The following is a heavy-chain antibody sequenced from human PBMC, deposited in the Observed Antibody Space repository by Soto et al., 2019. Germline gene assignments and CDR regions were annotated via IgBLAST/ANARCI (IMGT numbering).Heavy chain of an antibody. CDR1: GFPFSSYA. CDR2: LSDSGVSP. V-gene: IGHV3-23*01. CDR3: AKMTSDSYGRNYGMDV. D-gene: IGHD5-18*01. J-gene: IGHJ6*02. Sequence: GSLRLSGAGSGFPFSSYAMSWVRQAPEKGLEWVSALSDSGVSPYYADSVKGRFTISRDNSKNTLYLQMDSLRVKDTALYYCAKMTSDSYGRNYGMDVWGQGTTVTVSS.